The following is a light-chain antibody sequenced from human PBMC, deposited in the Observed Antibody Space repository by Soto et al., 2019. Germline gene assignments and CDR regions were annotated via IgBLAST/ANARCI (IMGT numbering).Light chain of an antibody. V-gene: IGKV2-24*01. CDR1: ESLLHSDGNTY. CDR2: KVS. Sequence: DIVMTQTPLSSPVTLGQPASISCRSSESLLHSDGNTYLSWLHQRPGQPPRLLIYKVSNRCSGVTDRFSGSGAGTDFTLKISRVEAEDVVVYYCMQATRFSRAFGQGTKVEIK. J-gene: IGKJ1*01. CDR3: MQATRFSRA.